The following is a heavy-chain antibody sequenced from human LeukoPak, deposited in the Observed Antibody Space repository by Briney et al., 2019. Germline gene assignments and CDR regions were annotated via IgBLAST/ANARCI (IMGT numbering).Heavy chain of an antibody. V-gene: IGHV3-49*04. J-gene: IGHJ6*03. CDR2: IRSKAYGGTI. CDR1: GFTFGDYH. D-gene: IGHD4-23*01. Sequence: PGRSLRLSCEASGFTFGDYHMSWVRQAPGKGLEWVGFIRSKAYGGTIEYAASVKGRFTISRDDSKSIAYLQMNSLKIEDTAVYYCAGNSDYYYYYMDLWGKGTTVTVSS. CDR3: AGNSDYYYYYMDL.